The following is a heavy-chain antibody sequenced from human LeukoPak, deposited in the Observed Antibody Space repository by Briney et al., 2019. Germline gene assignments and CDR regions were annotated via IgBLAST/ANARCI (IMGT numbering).Heavy chain of an antibody. CDR2: IHYSGTT. V-gene: IGHV4-39*01. CDR1: GASINSIGYY. J-gene: IGHJ4*02. D-gene: IGHD2/OR15-2a*01. Sequence: SETLSLTCSVSGASINSIGYYWGWIRQPTGKGLEWIGNIHYSGTTYYNPSLKSRVTISVDTSKNQFSLKLTSVTDADTALYYCAKNTGSSYYWGQGILVTVSS. CDR3: AKNTGSSYY.